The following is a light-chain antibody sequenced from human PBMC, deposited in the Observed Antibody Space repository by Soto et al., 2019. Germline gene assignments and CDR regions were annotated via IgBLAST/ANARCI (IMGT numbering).Light chain of an antibody. CDR1: QSISSW. V-gene: IGKV1-5*01. CDR2: DAS. J-gene: IGKJ1*01. CDR3: QQYNSYST. Sequence: DIQMTQSPSTLSASVGDRVTITCRASQSISSWLAWYQQKPGKAPKLLIYDASSLESGVPSRFSGSGSGTEFPLTISSRQPDDFATYYCQQYNSYSTFGKGTKVDIK.